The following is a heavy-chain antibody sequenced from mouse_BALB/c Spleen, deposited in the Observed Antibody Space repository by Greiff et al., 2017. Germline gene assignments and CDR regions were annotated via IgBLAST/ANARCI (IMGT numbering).Heavy chain of an antibody. CDR3: TREGTTVVAYWYFDV. V-gene: IGHV1S22*01. J-gene: IGHJ1*01. CDR1: GYTFTSYW. CDR2: IYPGSGST. Sequence: LQQPGSELVRPGASVKLSCKASGYTFTSYWMHWVKHRPGQGLEWIGNIYPGSGSTNYDEKFKSKATLTVDTSSSTAYMQLSSLTSEDSAVYYCTREGTTVVAYWYFDVWGAGTTVTVSS. D-gene: IGHD1-1*01.